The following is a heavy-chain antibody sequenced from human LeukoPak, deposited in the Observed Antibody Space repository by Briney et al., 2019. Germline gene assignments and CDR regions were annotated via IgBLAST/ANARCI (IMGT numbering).Heavy chain of an antibody. V-gene: IGHV3-48*03. CDR3: ARRYCSSTSCTLDY. CDR1: GFTFSSYE. J-gene: IGHJ4*02. Sequence: HTGGSLRLSCAASGFTFSSYEMNWVRQAPGKGLEWVSYISISGSTIYNADSVKGRFTISRDNAKNSLYLQMNSLRAEDMAVYYCARRYCSSTSCTLDYWGQGTLVTVSS. D-gene: IGHD2-2*01. CDR2: ISISGSTI.